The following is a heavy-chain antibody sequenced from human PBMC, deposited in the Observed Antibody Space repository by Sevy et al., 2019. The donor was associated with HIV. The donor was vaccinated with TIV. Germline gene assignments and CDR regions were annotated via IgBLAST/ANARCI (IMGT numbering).Heavy chain of an antibody. CDR2: LSGTGGST. D-gene: IGHD2-2*01. Sequence: GGSLRLSCAASGFTFRNYAMSWVRQAPWKGLEWVSALSGTGGSTYYADSVKGRFTISRDNSKNTLYLQMNSLRVEDTAVYYCAKDLDIVAVAAAIRLSYWGQGTLVTVSS. CDR1: GFTFRNYA. J-gene: IGHJ4*02. CDR3: AKDLDIVAVAAAIRLSY. V-gene: IGHV3-23*01.